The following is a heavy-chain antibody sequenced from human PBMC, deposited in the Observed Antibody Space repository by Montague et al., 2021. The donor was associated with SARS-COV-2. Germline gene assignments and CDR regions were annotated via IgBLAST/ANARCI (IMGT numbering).Heavy chain of an antibody. CDR2: IYYSGST. CDR3: ARLSNYYGSGSYYPHNYYYYGMDV. J-gene: IGHJ6*02. CDR1: GGSISSSSYY. D-gene: IGHD3-10*01. Sequence: SETLSLTGTVSGGSISSSSYYWGWIRQPPGKGLEWIGSIYYSGSTYYNESLKSRVTISVDTSKNQFSLKLSSVTAADTAVYYCARLSNYYGSGSYYPHNYYYYGMDVWGQGTTVTVSS. V-gene: IGHV4-39*01.